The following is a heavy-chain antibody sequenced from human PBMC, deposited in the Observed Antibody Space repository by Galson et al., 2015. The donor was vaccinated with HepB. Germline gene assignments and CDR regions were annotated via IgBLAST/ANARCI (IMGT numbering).Heavy chain of an antibody. J-gene: IGHJ4*02. CDR1: GFTFNNHA. D-gene: IGHD3-16*01. CDR3: ARARNDNVWGRGYFDF. CDR2: ISGSGNST. Sequence: SLRLSCAASGFTFNNHAMSWVRQAPGKGLEWVSAISGSGNSTYYADSVKGRFTISRDNSKNTLYLQINSLRAEDTAVYYCARARNDNVWGRGYFDFWGQGRLVTVSS. V-gene: IGHV3-23*01.